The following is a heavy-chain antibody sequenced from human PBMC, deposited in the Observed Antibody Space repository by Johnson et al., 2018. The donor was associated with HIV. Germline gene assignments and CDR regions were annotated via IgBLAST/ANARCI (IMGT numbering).Heavy chain of an antibody. CDR3: VRGGLGYQNFHDPYDV. J-gene: IGHJ3*01. CDR2: INCHAGST. Sequence: VQRVESGGGVVRPWPSPRLSCAASRFTFDDYGITWVRHAPDKGLQWVSRINCHAGSTAYADSVQGRFTLPRDNTKNSVYLQMNSLRVEDTALYYCVRGGLGYQNFHDPYDVWGQGTVVTVSS. D-gene: IGHD3-16*02. CDR1: RFTFDDYG. V-gene: IGHV3-20*04.